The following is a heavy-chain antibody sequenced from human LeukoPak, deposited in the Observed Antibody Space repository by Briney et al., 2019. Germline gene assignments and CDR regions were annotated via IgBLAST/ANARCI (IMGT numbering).Heavy chain of an antibody. Sequence: PGGTLRLSCAASGFTFSSYGMSWVRQAPGKGLEWVSAISGSGGSTNYADSVKGRFTISRDNSKNTLYLQMNSLRAEDTAVYYCAKDRNFDYYDSSGYSFQHWGQGTLVTVSS. D-gene: IGHD3-22*01. CDR3: AKDRNFDYYDSSGYSFQH. V-gene: IGHV3-23*01. CDR2: ISGSGGST. CDR1: GFTFSSYG. J-gene: IGHJ1*01.